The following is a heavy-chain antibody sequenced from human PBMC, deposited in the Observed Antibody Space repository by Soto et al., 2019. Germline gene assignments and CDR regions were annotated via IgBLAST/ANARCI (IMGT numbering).Heavy chain of an antibody. V-gene: IGHV3-7*01. CDR1: GFTFSSYW. D-gene: IGHD3-9*01. CDR2: IKQDGSEK. J-gene: IGHJ4*02. CDR3: ARDEPPYFDWLLSNSVDY. Sequence: GGSLRLSCAASGFTFSSYWMSWVRQAPGKGLEWVANIKQDGSEKYYVDSVKGRFTISRDNAKNSLYLQMNSLRAEDTAVYYCARDEPPYFDWLLSNSVDYWGQGTLVTVSS.